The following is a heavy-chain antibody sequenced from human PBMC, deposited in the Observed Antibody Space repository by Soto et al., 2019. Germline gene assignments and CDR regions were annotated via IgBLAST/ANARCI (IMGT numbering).Heavy chain of an antibody. CDR2: IYYSGST. V-gene: IGHV4-59*01. CDR1: NGSLSINY. CDR3: ARSFMVPVDFFDY. J-gene: IGHJ4*02. D-gene: IGHD3-10*01. Sequence: SETLSLTCTVSNGSLSINYWSWIRQSPGKGLGWIGNIYYSGSTNYNPTLKSRVTMSVDTSKDQFTLKVSSVIAVHTGVYFCARSFMVPVDFFDYWSQGTPVTVSS.